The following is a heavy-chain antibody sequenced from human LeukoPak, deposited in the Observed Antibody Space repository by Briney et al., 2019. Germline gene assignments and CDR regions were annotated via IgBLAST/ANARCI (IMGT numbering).Heavy chain of an antibody. CDR3: ARDRREIRYFDPRNPYYYYYGMDV. V-gene: IGHV1-18*01. D-gene: IGHD3-9*01. CDR1: GYTFTSYG. CDR2: ISAYNGNT. J-gene: IGHJ6*02. Sequence: ASVKVPCKASGYTFTSYGISWVRQAPGQGLEWMGWISAYNGNTNYAQKLQGRVTMTTDTSTSTAYMELRSLRSDDTAVYYCARDRREIRYFDPRNPYYYYYGMDVWGQGTTVTVSS.